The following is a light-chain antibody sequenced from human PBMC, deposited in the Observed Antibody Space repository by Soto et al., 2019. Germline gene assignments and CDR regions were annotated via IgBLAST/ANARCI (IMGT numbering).Light chain of an antibody. Sequence: QSVLTQPASVSVSPGQSITMSCTGTSSDVGGYNYVSWYQQHPGKAPKLMIYKVSNRPSGVSNRFSGSKSGNTASLTISGLQAEDEAEYYCSSYTSTSTRVFGTGTKVTVL. CDR2: KVS. CDR1: SSDVGGYNY. CDR3: SSYTSTSTRV. V-gene: IGLV2-14*01. J-gene: IGLJ1*01.